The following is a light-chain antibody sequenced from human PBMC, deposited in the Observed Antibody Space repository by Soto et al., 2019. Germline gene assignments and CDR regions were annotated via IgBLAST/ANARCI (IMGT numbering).Light chain of an antibody. CDR1: QSVSSY. V-gene: IGKV3-11*01. CDR3: QQRSNLVT. CDR2: DAA. J-gene: IGKJ3*01. Sequence: EIVLTQSPATLSLSPGERATLSCRASQSVSSYLAWYQQKPGQAPRLLIYDAANRATGIPARFSGSGSGTDFTLTISSLEPEDFAVYCCQQRSNLVTFGAGTKVDIK.